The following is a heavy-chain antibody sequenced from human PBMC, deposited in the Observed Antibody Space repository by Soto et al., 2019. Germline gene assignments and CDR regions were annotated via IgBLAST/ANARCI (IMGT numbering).Heavy chain of an antibody. CDR3: VKASPPHDFWSGFYVY. J-gene: IGHJ4*02. Sequence: PGGSLRLSCAASGFTFSNAWINWVRQAPGKGLKYVSVISGNGGSTFYADSVKGRFTISRDNSKSTLYLQMSTLRPEDTAVYYCVKASPPHDFWSGFYVYWGQGTLVTLL. D-gene: IGHD3-3*01. CDR1: GFTFSNAW. V-gene: IGHV3-64D*08. CDR2: ISGNGGST.